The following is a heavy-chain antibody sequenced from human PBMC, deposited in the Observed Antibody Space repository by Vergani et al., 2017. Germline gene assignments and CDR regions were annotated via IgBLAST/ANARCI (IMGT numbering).Heavy chain of an antibody. D-gene: IGHD3-9*01. J-gene: IGHJ3*02. Sequence: QVQLVQSGAEVKKPGSSVKVSCKASGGTFSSYAISWVRQAPGQGLEWMGGIIPIFGTANYAQKFQGRVMITADESTSTAYMELSSLRSEDTAVYYCARVEVIEGYNYDILTGYLSRSGAFDIWGEETMVTVSS. CDR1: GGTFSSYA. CDR3: ARVEVIEGYNYDILTGYLSRSGAFDI. V-gene: IGHV1-69*01. CDR2: IIPIFGTA.